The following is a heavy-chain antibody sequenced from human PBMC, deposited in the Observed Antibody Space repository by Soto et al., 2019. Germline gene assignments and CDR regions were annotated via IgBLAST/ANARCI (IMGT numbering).Heavy chain of an antibody. CDR1: GYTFINYY. CDR2: INPTSGST. Sequence: QVQVVQSGAEVKKPGASVKISCKASGYTFINYYLHWVRQAPGQGLEWMAIINPTSGSTTFAQKLQGRVTMTRDTSSSTLYMELSSLRSEDTAVYYCARAPGGDSSGYYYLDYWGQGTLVTVSS. CDR3: ARAPGGDSSGYYYLDY. D-gene: IGHD3-22*01. J-gene: IGHJ4*02. V-gene: IGHV1-46*01.